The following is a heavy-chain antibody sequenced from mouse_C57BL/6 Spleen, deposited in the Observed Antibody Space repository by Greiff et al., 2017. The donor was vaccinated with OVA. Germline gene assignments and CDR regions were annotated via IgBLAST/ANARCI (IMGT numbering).Heavy chain of an antibody. V-gene: IGHV14-2*01. D-gene: IGHD4-1*01. CDR1: GFNIKDYY. CDR2: IDPEDGET. Sequence: VHVKQSGAELVKPGASVKLSCTASGFNIKDYYMHWVKQRTEQGLEWIGRIDPEDGETKYAPKFPGKATITADTSSNTAYLQLSSLTSEDTAVYYCARSWDEAYWGQGTLVTVSA. J-gene: IGHJ3*01. CDR3: ARSWDEAY.